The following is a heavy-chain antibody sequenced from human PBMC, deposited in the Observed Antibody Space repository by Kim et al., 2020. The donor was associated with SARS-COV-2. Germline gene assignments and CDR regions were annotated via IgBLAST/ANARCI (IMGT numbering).Heavy chain of an antibody. CDR3: ARLEQQKLFDY. V-gene: IGHV5-51*01. D-gene: IGHD6-13*01. CDR2: IYPGDSGT. Sequence: GESLKISCKALGYRFSSDWIGWVRQRPGKGLEWMGFIYPGDSGTRYSPSFQGQVTISADTSVNTAYLQWRSLKASDTAIYFCARLEQQKLFDYWGQATLVTVSS. CDR1: GYRFSSDW. J-gene: IGHJ4*02.